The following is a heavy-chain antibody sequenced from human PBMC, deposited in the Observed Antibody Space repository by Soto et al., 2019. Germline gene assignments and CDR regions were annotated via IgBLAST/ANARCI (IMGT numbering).Heavy chain of an antibody. V-gene: IGHV1-3*01. Sequence: ASVKVSCKASGYTFTSYAMHWVRQAPGQRLEWMGWINAGNGNTKYSQKFQGRVTITRDTSASTAYMELSSLRSEDTAVYYCARELEVPAAPSYYYYYYMDVWGKGTTVTVSS. D-gene: IGHD2-2*01. CDR1: GYTFTSYA. CDR2: INAGNGNT. CDR3: ARELEVPAAPSYYYYYYMDV. J-gene: IGHJ6*03.